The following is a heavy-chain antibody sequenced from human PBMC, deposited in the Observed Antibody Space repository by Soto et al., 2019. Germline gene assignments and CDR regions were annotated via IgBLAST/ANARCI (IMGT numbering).Heavy chain of an antibody. D-gene: IGHD6-19*01. CDR2: VSFSGTT. J-gene: IGHJ4*02. CDR1: GGSINNNYYY. Sequence: PSETLSLTCSVSGGSINNNYYYWGWVRQPPGKGLEWIGSVSFSGTTYYSPSLKGRVTTSIDTSKNQFSLKLNSVTAADTAVFYCARGMAVAGHYFDSWSQGTPVTVSS. V-gene: IGHV4-39*01. CDR3: ARGMAVAGHYFDS.